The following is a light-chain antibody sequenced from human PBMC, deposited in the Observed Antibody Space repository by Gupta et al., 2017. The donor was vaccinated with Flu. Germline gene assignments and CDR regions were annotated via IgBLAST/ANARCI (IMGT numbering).Light chain of an antibody. CDR2: GNN. CDR3: QSYDNSLSGSKV. CDR1: TPNIGAGYD. V-gene: IGLV1-40*01. Sequence: QFVLTQPPSVSGAPGQRVTISCTGSTPNIGAGYDVHWYQQVPGRAPKRLIFGNNNRPSGVADRFSGSKSGTSAFLAIAGLQAEDEADYYCQSYDNSLSGSKVFGGGTKLTVL. J-gene: IGLJ3*02.